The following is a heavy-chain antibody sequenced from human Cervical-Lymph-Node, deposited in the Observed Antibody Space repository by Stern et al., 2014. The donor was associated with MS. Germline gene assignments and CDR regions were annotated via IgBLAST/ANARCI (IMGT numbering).Heavy chain of an antibody. V-gene: IGHV4-59*03. J-gene: IGHJ4*02. CDR1: GGSTSSFY. D-gene: IGHD3-22*01. CDR3: SSSGYNGVDDYFDY. CDR2: TYYRGNS. Sequence: QVQLQESGPGLVRPSETLSLTCTGSGGSTSSFYWSWIRQAPGKGLEWIGYTYYRGNSNYNPSLRGRVTISADTSKSQFSLKLHSVTAADTAVYYCSSSGYNGVDDYFDYWGQGTLVTVSS.